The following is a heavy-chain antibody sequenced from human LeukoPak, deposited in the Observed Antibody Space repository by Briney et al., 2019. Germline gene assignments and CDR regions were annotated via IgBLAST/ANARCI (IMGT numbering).Heavy chain of an antibody. J-gene: IGHJ6*03. CDR1: GYTFTGYY. CDR3: ARGYCSGGSCYSYYYYNYMDV. CDR2: INPNSGGSGGT. Sequence: ASVKVSCKASGYTFTGYYMHWVRQAPGQGLEWMGWINPNSGGSGGTNYAQKFQGRVTMTRDTSISTAYMELSRLRSDDTAVYYCARGYCSGGSCYSYYYYNYMDVWGKGTTVTVSS. V-gene: IGHV1-2*02. D-gene: IGHD2-15*01.